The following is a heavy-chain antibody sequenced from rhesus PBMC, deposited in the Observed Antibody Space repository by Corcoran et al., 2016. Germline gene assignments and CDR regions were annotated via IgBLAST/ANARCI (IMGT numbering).Heavy chain of an antibody. V-gene: IGHV1-151*01. Sequence: QVQLVQSGAEVKKPGASVKLSCKASGYTFSIYAISWVRQAPGQGREWVGRESHLVGKPTTEQKFQGGVTMTATTSTSTACMGLSGLRAEDTAVYCCAGGRNGSSWAGDYWGQGVLVTVSS. D-gene: IGHD4-29*01. J-gene: IGHJ4*01. CDR2: ESHLVGKP. CDR3: AGGRNGSSWAGDY. CDR1: GYTFSIYA.